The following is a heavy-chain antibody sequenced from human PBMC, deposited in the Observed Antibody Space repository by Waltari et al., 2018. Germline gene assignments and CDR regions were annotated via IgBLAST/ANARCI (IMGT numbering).Heavy chain of an antibody. V-gene: IGHV3-7*01. D-gene: IGHD4-17*01. Sequence: EVQMVESGGGLVQPGGSLRLSCAASGFPFSSSCMPWVRQAPGKGLEWVANIKQDGSENYYVDSVKGRFTISRDDAKNSLYLQMNSLRNEDTAMYFCARVFVYGANSGKRPMDVWGKGTTVTVSS. CDR1: GFPFSSSC. J-gene: IGHJ6*03. CDR3: ARVFVYGANSGKRPMDV. CDR2: IKQDGSEN.